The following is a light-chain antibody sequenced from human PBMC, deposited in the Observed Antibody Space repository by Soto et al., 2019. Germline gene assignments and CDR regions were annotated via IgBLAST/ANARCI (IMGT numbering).Light chain of an antibody. CDR1: QSVYSY. V-gene: IGKV3-11*01. CDR3: QQRRLWPLT. CDR2: DAS. J-gene: IGKJ4*01. Sequence: EIVLTXSPXILSLXXXXXATLSCRASQSVYSYLAWYQQKPGQAPRLLIYDASNRATGIPVRFSGSGSGTDFTLTISSLEPGDFAVYYCQQRRLWPLTFGGGTEVEIK.